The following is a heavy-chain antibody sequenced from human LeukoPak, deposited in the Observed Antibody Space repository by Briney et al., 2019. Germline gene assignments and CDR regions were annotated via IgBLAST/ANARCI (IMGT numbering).Heavy chain of an antibody. CDR1: GYSFTSYW. CDR2: IYPGDSDT. V-gene: IGHV5-51*01. J-gene: IGHJ4*02. Sequence: GESLKISCKGSGYSFTSYWIGWVRQMPGKGLEWMGIIYPGDSDTRYSPSFQGQVTISADKSISTAYLQWSSLKASDTAMYYCARTSLPLYSSSESMLDYWRQGTLVTVSS. D-gene: IGHD6-6*01. CDR3: ARTSLPLYSSSESMLDY.